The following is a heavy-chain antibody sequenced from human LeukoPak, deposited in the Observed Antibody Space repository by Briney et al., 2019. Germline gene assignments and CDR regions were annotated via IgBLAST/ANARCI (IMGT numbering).Heavy chain of an antibody. V-gene: IGHV4-59*12. Sequence: PSETLSLTCTVSGGSISGYIWSWIRQPPGKGLEWIAYIYDNGNTNYNPSLKSRVTIALDTSKNQVSLQLNSVTPEDTAVYYCARDGAATTDAFDIWGQGTMVTVSS. CDR2: IYDNGNT. CDR1: GGSISGYI. J-gene: IGHJ3*02. D-gene: IGHD1-1*01. CDR3: ARDGAATTDAFDI.